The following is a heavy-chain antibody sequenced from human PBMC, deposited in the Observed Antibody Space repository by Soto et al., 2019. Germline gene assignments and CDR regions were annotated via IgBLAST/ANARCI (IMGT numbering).Heavy chain of an antibody. CDR3: AGLQEGY. CDR2: IGTSGDT. D-gene: IGHD2-15*01. Sequence: EVQLVESGGGLVQPGGSLRLSCAASGFTFSSYDMHWVRQATGTGLEWVSAIGTSGDTYYTGSVKGRFTISRENAQNSMYIQMNCLRAEGRAGYSCAGLQEGYWGQGTLVTVSS. V-gene: IGHV3-13*01. J-gene: IGHJ4*02. CDR1: GFTFSSYD.